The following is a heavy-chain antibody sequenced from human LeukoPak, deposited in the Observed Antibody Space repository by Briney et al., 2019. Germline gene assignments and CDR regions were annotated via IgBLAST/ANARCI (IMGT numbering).Heavy chain of an antibody. D-gene: IGHD5-18*01. Sequence: ASVKVSCKASAGTFSSYAISGVRQAPGQGLEWMGGIIPIFGTANYAQKFQGRVTITTDESTSTAYMELSSLRSEDTAVYYCAREGDTAMADDYWGQGTLVTVSS. V-gene: IGHV1-69*05. CDR1: AGTFSSYA. CDR3: AREGDTAMADDY. J-gene: IGHJ4*02. CDR2: IIPIFGTA.